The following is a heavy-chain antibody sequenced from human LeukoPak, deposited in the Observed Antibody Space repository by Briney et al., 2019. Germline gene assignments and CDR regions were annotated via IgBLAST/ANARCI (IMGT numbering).Heavy chain of an antibody. D-gene: IGHD3-3*01. CDR1: GGSISSYY. CDR3: ARGAERITIFGVAMPLDY. CDR2: IYYSGST. J-gene: IGHJ4*02. Sequence: SETLSLTCTVSGGSISSYYWSWIRQPPGKGLEWIGYIYYSGSTNYNPSLKSRVTISVDTPKNQFSLKLSSVTAADTAVYYCARGAERITIFGVAMPLDYWGQGTLVTVSS. V-gene: IGHV4-59*01.